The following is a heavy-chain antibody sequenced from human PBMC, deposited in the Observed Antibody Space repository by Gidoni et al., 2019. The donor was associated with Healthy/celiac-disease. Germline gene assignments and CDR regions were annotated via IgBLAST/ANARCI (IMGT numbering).Heavy chain of an antibody. CDR1: GFTFSYYY. CDR2: ISSSGSTI. V-gene: IGHV3-11*01. Sequence: QVQLVESGGGLVKPGGSLRLSCAASGFTFSYYYMSWIRQAPGKGLEWVSYISSSGSTIYYADSVKGRFTISRDNAKNSLYLQMNSLRAEDTAVYYCASPSAYSSGWYGGREEFDYWGQGTLVTVSS. D-gene: IGHD6-19*01. J-gene: IGHJ4*02. CDR3: ASPSAYSSGWYGGREEFDY.